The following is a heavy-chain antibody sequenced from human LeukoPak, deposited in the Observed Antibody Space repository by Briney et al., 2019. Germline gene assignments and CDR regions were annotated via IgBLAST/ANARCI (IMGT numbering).Heavy chain of an antibody. D-gene: IGHD5-12*01. CDR1: GGSITSNSYY. V-gene: IGHV4-39*01. J-gene: IGHJ4*02. Sequence: PSETLSLTCTVSGGSITSNSYYWGWVRLPPGRGLEWIGTIFYSGSTYYNPSLKSRVTISVDTSKNQFSLKLSSVTAADTAVYYCASSLATVKFSSYWGQGTLVTVSS. CDR3: ASSLATVKFSSY. CDR2: IFYSGST.